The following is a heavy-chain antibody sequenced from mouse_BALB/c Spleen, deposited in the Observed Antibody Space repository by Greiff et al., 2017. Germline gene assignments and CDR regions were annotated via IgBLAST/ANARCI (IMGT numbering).Heavy chain of an antibody. J-gene: IGHJ3*01. Sequence: VKLVESGPGLVAPSQSLSITCTVSGFSLTSYGVHWVRQPPGKGLEWLGVIWAGGSTNYNSALMSRLSISKDNSKSQVFLKMNSLQTDDTAMYYCAREGIHPIAYWGQGTLVTVSA. D-gene: IGHD1-2*01. CDR1: GFSLTSYG. CDR3: AREGIHPIAY. V-gene: IGHV2-9*02. CDR2: IWAGGST.